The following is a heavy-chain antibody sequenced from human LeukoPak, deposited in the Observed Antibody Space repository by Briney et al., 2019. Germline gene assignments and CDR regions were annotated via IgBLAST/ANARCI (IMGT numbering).Heavy chain of an antibody. V-gene: IGHV1-46*01. J-gene: IGHJ3*02. CDR1: GYTFTSYY. Sequence: GSSGTVSCKASGYTFTSYYMHWVRQAPGQGLEWMGIINPYGGSTSYAQKFQGRVTMTRDTSTSTVYMELSSLRSEDTAVYYCARDLVTAPLGTFDIWGQGAMVTVSS. CDR3: ARDLVTAPLGTFDI. D-gene: IGHD2-21*02. CDR2: INPYGGST.